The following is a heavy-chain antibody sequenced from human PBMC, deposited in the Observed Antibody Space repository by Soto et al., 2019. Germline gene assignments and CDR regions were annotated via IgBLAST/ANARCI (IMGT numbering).Heavy chain of an antibody. D-gene: IGHD3-22*01. V-gene: IGHV3-23*01. CDR1: GFTFSGYA. CDR3: AKDRINYYDSSGYSVLAY. CDR2: ISGSGGST. J-gene: IGHJ4*02. Sequence: GGSLRLSCAASGFTFSGYAMSWVRQAPGKGLEWVSGISGSGGSTYYADSVEGRFTISRDNSKNTLYLQMNSLRAEDTAVYYCAKDRINYYDSSGYSVLAYWGQGTLVTVSS.